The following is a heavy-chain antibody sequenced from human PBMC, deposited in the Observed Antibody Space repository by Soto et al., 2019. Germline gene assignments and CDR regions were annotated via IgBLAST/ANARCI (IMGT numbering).Heavy chain of an antibody. CDR1: GFTFSSYA. D-gene: IGHD3-16*02. CDR2: ISGSGGST. J-gene: IGHJ4*02. V-gene: IGHV3-23*01. CDR3: AKAPRRVWGSYRQDY. Sequence: VQLLESGGGLVQPGGSLRLSCAASGFTFSSYAMSWVRQAPGKGLEGVSAISGSGGSTYYADSVKGRFTISRDNSKNTLYLQMNSLRAEDTAVYYCAKAPRRVWGSYRQDYWGQGTLVTVSS.